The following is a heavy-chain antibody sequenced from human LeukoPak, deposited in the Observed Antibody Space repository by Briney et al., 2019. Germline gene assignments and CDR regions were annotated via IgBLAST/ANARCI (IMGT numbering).Heavy chain of an antibody. V-gene: IGHV4-39*01. CDR2: IYYSGST. CDR1: GGSISSSSYY. CDR3: ARHVNVYDFWSGYPRTDYFDY. J-gene: IGHJ4*02. Sequence: SETLSLTCTVSGGSISSSSYYWGWIRQPPGKGLEWIGSIYYSGSTYYNPSLKSRVTISVDTSKNQFSLKLSSVTAADTAVYYCARHVNVYDFWSGYPRTDYFDYWGQGTLVTVSS. D-gene: IGHD3-3*01.